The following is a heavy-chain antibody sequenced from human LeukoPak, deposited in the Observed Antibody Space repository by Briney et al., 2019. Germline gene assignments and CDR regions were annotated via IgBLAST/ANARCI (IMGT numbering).Heavy chain of an antibody. Sequence: KPSETLSLXCTVSGGSNSSYYWSWIRQPPGKGLEWIGYIYYSGSTNYNPSLKSRVTISVDTSKNQFSLKLSSVTAADTAVYYCAREVGATAFDIWGQGTMVTVSS. D-gene: IGHD1-26*01. CDR1: GGSNSSYY. CDR2: IYYSGST. J-gene: IGHJ3*02. CDR3: AREVGATAFDI. V-gene: IGHV4-59*01.